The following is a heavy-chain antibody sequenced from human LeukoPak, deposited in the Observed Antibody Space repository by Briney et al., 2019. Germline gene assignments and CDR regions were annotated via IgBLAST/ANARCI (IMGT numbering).Heavy chain of an antibody. CDR1: GGSISSSSCY. J-gene: IGHJ6*03. V-gene: IGHV4-39*07. D-gene: IGHD2-15*01. Sequence: SETLSLTCTVSGGSISSSSCYWGWIRQPPGKGLEWIGSIYYSGSTNYNPSLKSRVTISVDTSKNQFSLKLSSVTAADTAVYYCARLRCSGGSCYAFGDYYMDVWGKGTTVTISS. CDR3: ARLRCSGGSCYAFGDYYMDV. CDR2: IYYSGST.